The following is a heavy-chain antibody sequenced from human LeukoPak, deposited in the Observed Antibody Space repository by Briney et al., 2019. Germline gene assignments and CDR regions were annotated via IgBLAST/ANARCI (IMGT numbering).Heavy chain of an antibody. Sequence: SETLPLTCTVSGGSISNYYWSWIRQPPGKGLEWIAYIDYRGSTTYNPSLKSRVTISVDTSRNQFSLKLSSVTAADTAVYNCARSRSGYSYDHAAFDIWGQGTMVTVSS. CDR3: ARSRSGYSYDHAAFDI. CDR2: IDYRGST. V-gene: IGHV4-59*01. CDR1: GGSISNYY. D-gene: IGHD5-18*01. J-gene: IGHJ3*02.